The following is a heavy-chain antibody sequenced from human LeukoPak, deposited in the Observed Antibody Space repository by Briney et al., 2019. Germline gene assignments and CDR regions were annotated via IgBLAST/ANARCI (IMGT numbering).Heavy chain of an antibody. CDR1: GFTFGNYA. V-gene: IGHV3-23*01. J-gene: IGHJ4*02. Sequence: PGGSLRLSCAASGFTFGNYAMSWVRQAPGKGLEWVSGISGSGGTTYYADSVKGRFTISRDNPENTLYLQMNSLRAEDTAVYFCARRGDGGRSFDHWGQGTLVTVSS. CDR2: ISGSGGTT. CDR3: ARRGDGGRSFDH. D-gene: IGHD4-23*01.